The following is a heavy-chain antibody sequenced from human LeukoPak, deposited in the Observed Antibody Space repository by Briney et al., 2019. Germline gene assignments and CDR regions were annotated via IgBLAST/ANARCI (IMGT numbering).Heavy chain of an antibody. CDR2: MSSSGTTI. CDR3: ARTPVLRFLEWLLSSYFDY. V-gene: IGHV3-11*01. D-gene: IGHD3-3*01. J-gene: IGHJ4*02. CDR1: GFTFSDYY. Sequence: PGGSLRLSCAASGFTFSDYYMSWIRQAPGKGLEWVSYMSSSGTTIYYADSVKGRFTISRDNAKNSLYLQMNSLRAEDTALYYCARTPVLRFLEWLLSSYFDYWGQGTLVTVSS.